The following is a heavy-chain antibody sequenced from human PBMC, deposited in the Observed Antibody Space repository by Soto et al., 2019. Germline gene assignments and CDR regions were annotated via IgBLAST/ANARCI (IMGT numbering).Heavy chain of an antibody. V-gene: IGHV3-48*01. CDR1: GFTFSSYS. Sequence: GGSLRLSCAASGFTFSSYSMNWVRQAPGKGLEWVSYISSSSSTIYYADSVKGRFTISRDNAKNSLYLQMNSLRAEDTAVYYCARDRALFSFVYQRGNYLDYWGQGALVTGSS. J-gene: IGHJ4*02. D-gene: IGHD3-10*01. CDR3: ARDRALFSFVYQRGNYLDY. CDR2: ISSSSSTI.